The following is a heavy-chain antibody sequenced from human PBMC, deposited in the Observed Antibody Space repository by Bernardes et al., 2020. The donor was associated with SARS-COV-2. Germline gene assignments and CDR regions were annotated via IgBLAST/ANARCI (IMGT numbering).Heavy chain of an antibody. CDR1: GFTFSSYA. CDR3: AKDNDRFSVVIYTDYFDY. V-gene: IGHV3-23*01. Sequence: GGSLRLSCAASGFTFSSYAMSWVRQAPGKGLEWVSAISGSGGSTYYADSVKGRFTISRDNSKNTLYLQMNSLRAEDTAVYYCAKDNDRFSVVIYTDYFDYWGQGTLVTVSS. CDR2: ISGSGGST. D-gene: IGHD3-22*01. J-gene: IGHJ4*02.